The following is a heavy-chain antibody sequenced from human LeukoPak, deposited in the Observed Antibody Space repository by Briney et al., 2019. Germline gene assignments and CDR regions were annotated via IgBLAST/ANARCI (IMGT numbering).Heavy chain of an antibody. CDR1: GFTFNRYA. J-gene: IGHJ2*01. CDR3: ARDDWYFDL. Sequence: GGSLRLSCAASGFTFNRYAMQWVRQAPGEGLESVAVISYDGGFKSYADSVKGRFTISRDNSKNTLYLQMDSLRGDDTAVYYCARDDWYFDLWGRGTLVTVSS. V-gene: IGHV3-30*04. CDR2: ISYDGGFK.